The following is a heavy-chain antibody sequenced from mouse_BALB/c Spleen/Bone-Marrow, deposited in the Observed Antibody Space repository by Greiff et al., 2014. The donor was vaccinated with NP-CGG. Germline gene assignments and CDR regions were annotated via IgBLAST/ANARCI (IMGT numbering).Heavy chain of an antibody. CDR3: ATPGGAY. V-gene: IGHV1-15*01. J-gene: IGHJ3*01. Sequence: QVQLQQSGAELVRPGASVKLSCKALGYIFTDYEMHWVKQTPVHGLEWIGAIHPGSGGTAYNQKFKGKATLTADKSSNTAYMELNRMASENYAGYSSATPGGAYWGQGTLVTVSA. CDR2: IHPGSGGT. CDR1: GYIFTDYE.